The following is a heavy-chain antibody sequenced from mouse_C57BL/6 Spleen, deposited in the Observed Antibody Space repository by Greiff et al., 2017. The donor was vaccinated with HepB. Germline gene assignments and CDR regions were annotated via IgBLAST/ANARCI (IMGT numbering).Heavy chain of an antibody. D-gene: IGHD6-2*01. CDR3: ASRGLSLFAY. J-gene: IGHJ3*01. Sequence: QVQLQHSGAELVRPGNSVKVSCKASGYAFTNYLIGWVKQRPGQGLGWIGVINPGSGGTNYNEKFKSKATLTADKSYSTAYMQLSRLTSEDSAVCVCASRGLSLFAYWGQGTLVTVSA. CDR2: INPGSGGT. CDR1: GYAFTNYL. V-gene: IGHV1-54*01.